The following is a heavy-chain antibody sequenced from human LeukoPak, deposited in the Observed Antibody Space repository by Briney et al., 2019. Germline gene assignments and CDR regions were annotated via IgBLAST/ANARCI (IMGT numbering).Heavy chain of an antibody. J-gene: IGHJ6*04. CDR2: ISAYNGNT. D-gene: IGHD5-18*01. V-gene: IGHV1-18*01. CDR3: ARQGWIQLWLHYYGMDV. Sequence: ASVKVSCKASGYTFTSYGISWVRQAPGQGLEWMGWISAYNGNTNYAQKLQGRVTMTTDTSTSTAYMELRSLRSDDTAVYYCARQGWIQLWLHYYGMDVWGKGTTATVSS. CDR1: GYTFTSYG.